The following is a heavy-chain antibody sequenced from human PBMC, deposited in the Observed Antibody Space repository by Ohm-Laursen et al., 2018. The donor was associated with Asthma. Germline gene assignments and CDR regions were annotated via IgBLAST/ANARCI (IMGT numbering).Heavy chain of an antibody. CDR1: GFTFSLYA. CDR2: ISSDDVTI. J-gene: IGHJ6*02. D-gene: IGHD3-16*01. V-gene: IGHV3-48*01. Sequence: GSLRLSCTASGFTFSLYAINWVRQAPGKGLEWVSYISSDDVTIYYADSVKGRFTISRDNAKNSLYLQMNNLRAEDAAIYYCAREWGGMDVWGPGTTVTVSS. CDR3: AREWGGMDV.